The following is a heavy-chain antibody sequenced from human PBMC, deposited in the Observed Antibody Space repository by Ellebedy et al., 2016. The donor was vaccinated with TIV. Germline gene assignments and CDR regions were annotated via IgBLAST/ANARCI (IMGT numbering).Heavy chain of an antibody. D-gene: IGHD5-24*01. CDR3: APHGTNFDF. J-gene: IGHJ4*02. V-gene: IGHV3-21*01. CDR1: GFTFSSYS. Sequence: GESLKISXAASGFTFSSYSMNWVRQAPGKGLEWVSSISTSSSYIYYADSVKGRFTISRDNAKNSLYLQMNSLRAEDTAVYYCAPHGTNFDFWGQGTLVTVSS. CDR2: ISTSSSYI.